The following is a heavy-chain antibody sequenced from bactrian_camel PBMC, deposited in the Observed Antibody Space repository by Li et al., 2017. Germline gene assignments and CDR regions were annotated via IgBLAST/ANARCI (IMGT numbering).Heavy chain of an antibody. CDR2: IDSGGKT. J-gene: IGHJ6*01. CDR3: AAPTIATQTGLGY. Sequence: HVQLVESGGGSVQAGGSLRLSCAASGSPYNGLYMGWFRQPPGQKREVVAGIDSGGKTTYAEFVKGRFTISRDNAKNTVYLQMNSLKSEDLALYYCAAPTIATQTGLGYWGQGTQVTVS. D-gene: IGHD4*01. V-gene: IGHV3S53*01. CDR1: GSPYNGLY.